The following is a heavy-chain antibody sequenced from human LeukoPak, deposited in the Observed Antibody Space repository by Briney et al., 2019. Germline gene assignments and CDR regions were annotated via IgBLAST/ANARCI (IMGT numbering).Heavy chain of an antibody. V-gene: IGHV1-18*01. CDR2: ISAYNGNT. CDR3: ARVRRDYYYMDV. CDR1: GYSFASYG. J-gene: IGHJ6*03. Sequence: ASVKVSCKASGYSFASYGFTWVRQAPGQGLEWMGWISAYNGNTNYAQKLQDRVTISTDTSTRIAYMELRSLRSDDTAVYYCARVRRDYYYMDVWGKGTTVTVSS.